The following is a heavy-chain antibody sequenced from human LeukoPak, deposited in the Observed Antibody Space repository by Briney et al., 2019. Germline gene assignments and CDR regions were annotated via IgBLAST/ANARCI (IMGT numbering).Heavy chain of an antibody. CDR1: GFTFSIYA. CDR2: ITTNGGNT. J-gene: IGHJ3*01. Sequence: GGSLRLSCAASGFTFSIYAMHWVRQAPGKGLEHVSTITTNGGNTYYADSVKGRFTISRDNSKDTLFLQLGRLRAEDIGVYYCAIPLTSYSSGFSDAFDVWGHGTMVTVSS. V-gene: IGHV3-64*02. D-gene: IGHD5-18*01. CDR3: AIPLTSYSSGFSDAFDV.